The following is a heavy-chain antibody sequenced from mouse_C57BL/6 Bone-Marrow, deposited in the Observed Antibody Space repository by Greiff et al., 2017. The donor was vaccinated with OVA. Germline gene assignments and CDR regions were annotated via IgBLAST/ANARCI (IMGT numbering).Heavy chain of an antibody. CDR1: GYSITSGYY. CDR2: ISYDGSN. Sequence: DVKLQESGPGLVKPSQSLSLTCSVTGYSITSGYYWNWIRQFPGNKLEWMGYISYDGSNIYNPSLKNRISITRDTSKNQFFLKLNSVTTEDTATYYCARGPYYYGMDYWGQGTSVTVSS. J-gene: IGHJ4*01. CDR3: ARGPYYYGMDY. V-gene: IGHV3-6*01.